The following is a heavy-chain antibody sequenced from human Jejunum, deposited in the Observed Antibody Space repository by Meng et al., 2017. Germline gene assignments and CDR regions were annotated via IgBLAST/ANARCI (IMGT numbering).Heavy chain of an antibody. CDR3: ARGRSIDFRLAKYDY. Sequence: QVERQQCGAGLLNPSDTLSLPCPVNGGSFATYDWPWFRQSPEKGLEWIGEINRSGSTSSNPSLKSRVAISMDTSKNQFFLRLDSVTAADTAVYYCARGRSIDFRLAKYDYWGQGTLVTVSS. CDR1: GGSFATYD. CDR2: INRSGST. J-gene: IGHJ4*02. D-gene: IGHD3-3*01. V-gene: IGHV4-34*01.